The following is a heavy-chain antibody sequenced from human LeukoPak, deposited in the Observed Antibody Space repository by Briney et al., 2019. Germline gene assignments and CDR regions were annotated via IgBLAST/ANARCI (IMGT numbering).Heavy chain of an antibody. Sequence: GGSLRLSCAASGFTFSSYSMNWVRQAPGKGLEWVSYISSSSSTIYYADSVKGRFTISRDNAKNSLYLQMNSLRAEDTAVYYCARAQKAPFYDSSGYYRGAFDIWGQGTMVTVSS. CDR1: GFTFSSYS. CDR2: ISSSSSTI. V-gene: IGHV3-48*01. CDR3: ARAQKAPFYDSSGYYRGAFDI. J-gene: IGHJ3*02. D-gene: IGHD3-22*01.